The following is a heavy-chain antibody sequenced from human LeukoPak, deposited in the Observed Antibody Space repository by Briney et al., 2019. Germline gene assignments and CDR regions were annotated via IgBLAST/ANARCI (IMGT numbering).Heavy chain of an antibody. J-gene: IGHJ4*02. CDR3: ARDLPRYSSSSPADY. CDR2: INPNSGGT. CDR1: GYTFTGYF. V-gene: IGHV1-2*06. Sequence: VASVKVSCKASGYTFTGYFMHWVRQAPGQGLEWMGRINPNSGGTNYAQKFQGRVTMTRGTSISTAYMELSRLRSDDTAVYYCARDLPRYSSSSPADYWGQGTLVTVSS. D-gene: IGHD6-6*01.